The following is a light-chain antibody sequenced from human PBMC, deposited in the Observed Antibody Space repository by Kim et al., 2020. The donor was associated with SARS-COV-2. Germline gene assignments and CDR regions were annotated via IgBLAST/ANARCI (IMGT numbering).Light chain of an antibody. CDR2: DAS. CDR3: QQYDNLPRT. V-gene: IGKV1-33*01. CDR1: QDISNY. J-gene: IGKJ2*01. Sequence: DIQMTQSPSSLSASVGDRVTITCQASQDISNYLNWYQQKPGKAPKLLIYDASNLETGVPSRFSGSGSGTDFTFTISNLQPEDIATYYCQQYDNLPRTFGQGTKLEI.